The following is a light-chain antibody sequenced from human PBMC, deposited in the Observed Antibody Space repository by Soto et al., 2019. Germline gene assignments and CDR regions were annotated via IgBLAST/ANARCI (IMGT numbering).Light chain of an antibody. CDR2: KAS. CDR1: QSVNSW. CDR3: QQYNSFPYS. V-gene: IGKV1-5*03. J-gene: IGKJ2*03. Sequence: DIQMTHSLSTLSASLGDRVPIICRPSQSVNSWLAWYQQKPGRAPRVLIYKASTLDSGVPSRFSGSGSGTEFTLTISSLQPDDLATYYCQQYNSFPYSFGQGTKLEIK.